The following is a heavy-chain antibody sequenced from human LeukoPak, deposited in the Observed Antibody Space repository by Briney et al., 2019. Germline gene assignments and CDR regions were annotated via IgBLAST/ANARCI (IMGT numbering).Heavy chain of an antibody. J-gene: IGHJ5*02. D-gene: IGHD2-2*01. CDR3: ARVDCSSTSCYDLNWFDP. CDR1: GGSISSSSYY. Sequence: NTSETLSLTCTVSGGSISSSSYYWGWIRQPPGKGLEWIGSIYYSGSTYYNPSLKSRVTISVDTSKYQFSLKLSSVTAADTAVYYCARVDCSSTSCYDLNWFDPWGQGTLVTVSS. CDR2: IYYSGST. V-gene: IGHV4-39*07.